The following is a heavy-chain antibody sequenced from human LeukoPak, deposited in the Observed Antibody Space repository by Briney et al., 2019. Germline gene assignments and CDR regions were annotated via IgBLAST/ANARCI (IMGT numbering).Heavy chain of an antibody. D-gene: IGHD5-18*01. CDR2: INSDGSIT. Sequence: GGSLRLSCAASGFTFSNYGMHWVRQAPGKGLVWVSHINSDGSITSYADSVKGRFTISRDNAKNTLYLQMNSLRAEDTAVYYCARDAVDTANAVWGQGTTVTVSS. J-gene: IGHJ6*02. V-gene: IGHV3-74*01. CDR3: ARDAVDTANAV. CDR1: GFTFSNYG.